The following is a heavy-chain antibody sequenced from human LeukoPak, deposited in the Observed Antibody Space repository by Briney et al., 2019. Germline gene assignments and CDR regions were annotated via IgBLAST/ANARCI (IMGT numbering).Heavy chain of an antibody. Sequence: ASVKVSCKASGYSFTNYAMNWVRQAPGQGLEWVGGINTIFGTANYARRFQGRVTIIADKLASTTYMELSRLRSDDTAVYYCARGGTITSREYFESLDLWGQGTLVTVSS. V-gene: IGHV1-69*06. J-gene: IGHJ4*02. CDR3: ARGGTITSREYFESLDL. CDR2: INTIFGTA. D-gene: IGHD3-9*01. CDR1: GYSFTNYA.